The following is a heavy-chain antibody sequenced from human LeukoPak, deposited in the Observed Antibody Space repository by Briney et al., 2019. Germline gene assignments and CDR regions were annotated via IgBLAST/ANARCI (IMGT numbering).Heavy chain of an antibody. CDR3: ASPSSGWPNDAFDI. Sequence: ASQTLSLTCTVSGGSISSGGYYWSWIRQHPGRGLEWIGYIYYSGSTYYNPSRKSRVTIAVETSKNQFSLKLSSVTAADTAVYYCASPSSGWPNDAFDIWGQGTMVTVSS. V-gene: IGHV4-31*03. J-gene: IGHJ3*02. CDR2: IYYSGST. CDR1: GGSISSGGYY. D-gene: IGHD6-19*01.